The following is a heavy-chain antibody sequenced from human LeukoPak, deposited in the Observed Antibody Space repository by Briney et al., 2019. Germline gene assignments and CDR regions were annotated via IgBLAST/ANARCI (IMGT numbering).Heavy chain of an antibody. J-gene: IGHJ4*02. V-gene: IGHV3-7*03. D-gene: IGHD6-13*01. Sequence: GGSLRLSCAAAGFTLSSYWMTWVRQAPGKGLEWEANIKQDGSEKYYVDSVKGRFTISRDNAKNSLYLQMNSLRAEDTAVYYCARGYTSDYWGQGTLVTASS. CDR2: IKQDGSEK. CDR1: GFTLSSYW. CDR3: ARGYTSDY.